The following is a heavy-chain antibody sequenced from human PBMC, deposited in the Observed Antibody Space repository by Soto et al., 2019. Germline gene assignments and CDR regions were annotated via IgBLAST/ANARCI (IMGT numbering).Heavy chain of an antibody. D-gene: IGHD2-2*01. CDR2: IGTAGDT. Sequence: GGSLRLSCAASGFTFSSYDMHWVPQATGKGLEWVSAIGTAGDTYYPGSVKGRFTISRENAKNSLYLQMNSLRAGDTAVYYCARARGAIGIDYYYYMDVWGKGTTVTVSS. CDR1: GFTFSSYD. V-gene: IGHV3-13*01. J-gene: IGHJ6*03. CDR3: ARARGAIGIDYYYYMDV.